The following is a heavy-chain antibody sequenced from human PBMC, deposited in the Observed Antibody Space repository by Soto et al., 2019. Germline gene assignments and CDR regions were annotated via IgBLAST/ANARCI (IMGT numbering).Heavy chain of an antibody. V-gene: IGHV4-31*03. J-gene: IGHJ5*02. D-gene: IGHD1-26*01. CDR1: GGSISSGGYY. CDR3: ARGEGATVFSWFDP. Sequence: QVQLQESGPGLVKPSQTLSLTCTVSGGSISSGGYYWSWIRQHPGKGLEWIGYIYYSGSTYYNPSLKSRVTISVDTSKNQFSLKLRSVTAADTAVYYCARGEGATVFSWFDPWGQGTLVTVSS. CDR2: IYYSGST.